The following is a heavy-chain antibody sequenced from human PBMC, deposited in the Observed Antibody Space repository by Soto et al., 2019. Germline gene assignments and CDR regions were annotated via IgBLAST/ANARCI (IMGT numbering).Heavy chain of an antibody. J-gene: IGHJ1*01. CDR3: ARLPNKSPQN. Sequence: EAQLVESGGGLVQPGGSLRLSCAASGFTFSSYWMHWVRQAPGKGLVWVSSISTDASSTSYADPVKGRFTISRDNAKNTLYLQMNSVRAEDTAVYYCARLPNKSPQNWGQGTLVIVSP. V-gene: IGHV3-74*01. CDR2: ISTDASST. CDR1: GFTFSSYW.